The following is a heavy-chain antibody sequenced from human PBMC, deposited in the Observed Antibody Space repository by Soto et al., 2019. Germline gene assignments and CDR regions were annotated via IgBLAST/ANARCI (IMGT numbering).Heavy chain of an antibody. V-gene: IGHV3-30-3*01. CDR1: GFTFSSYA. J-gene: IGHJ4*02. CDR3: ARGEKITMIVVVITTWGVYY. CDR2: ISYDGSNK. Sequence: QVQLVESGGGVVQPGRSLRLSCAASGFTFSSYAMHWVRQAPGKGLEWVAVISYDGSNKYYADSVKGRFTISRDNSKNTLYLQMNSLRAEDTAVYYCARGEKITMIVVVITTWGVYYWGQGTLVTVSS. D-gene: IGHD3-22*01.